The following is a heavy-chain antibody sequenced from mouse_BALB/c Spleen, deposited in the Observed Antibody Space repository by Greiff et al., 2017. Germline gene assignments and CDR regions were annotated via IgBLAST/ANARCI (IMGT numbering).Heavy chain of an antibody. CDR3: ARVGTTVVPSYYFDY. CDR1: GLPFSDYG. V-gene: IGHV5-15*02. J-gene: IGHJ2*01. CDR2: ISNLAYSI. Sequence: EVHLVESGGGLVQPGGSRKLSFAASGLPFSDYGLAWVRRAPGKGPEWVAFISNLAYSIYYADTVTGRFTISRENAKNTLYLEMSSLRSEDTAMYYCARVGTTVVPSYYFDYWGQGTTLTVSS. D-gene: IGHD1-1*01.